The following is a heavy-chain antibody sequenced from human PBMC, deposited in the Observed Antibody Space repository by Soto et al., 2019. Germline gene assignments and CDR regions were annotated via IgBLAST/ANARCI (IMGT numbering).Heavy chain of an antibody. Sequence: GRSLRLSCAASGFTVSSNYMSWVRQAPGKGLEWVSVIYSGGSTYYADSVKGRFTISRDNSKNTLYLQMNSLRAEDTAVYYCARVVITFGGVIDYFDYWGQGTLVTVSS. CDR3: ARVVITFGGVIDYFDY. CDR2: IYSGGST. CDR1: GFTVSSNY. J-gene: IGHJ4*02. D-gene: IGHD3-16*02. V-gene: IGHV3-66*01.